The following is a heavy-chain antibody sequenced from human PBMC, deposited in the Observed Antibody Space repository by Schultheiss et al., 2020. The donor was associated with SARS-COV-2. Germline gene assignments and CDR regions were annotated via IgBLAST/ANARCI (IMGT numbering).Heavy chain of an antibody. CDR2: IYTSGST. V-gene: IGHV4-39*01. D-gene: IGHD2-21*01. J-gene: IGHJ4*02. Sequence: SETLSLTCTVSGGSISSSSYYWGWIRQPPGKGLEWIGSIYTSGSTNYNPSLKSRVTISVDTSKNQFSLKLSSVTAADTAVYYCARHDSPYYFDYWGQGTLVTVSS. CDR3: ARHDSPYYFDY. CDR1: GGSISSSSYY.